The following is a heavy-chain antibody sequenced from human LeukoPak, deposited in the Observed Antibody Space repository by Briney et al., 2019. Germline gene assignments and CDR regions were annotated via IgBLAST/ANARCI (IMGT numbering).Heavy chain of an antibody. Sequence: GGSLRLSCAASGFTFSNYGMHWVRQGPGKGLEWMAVIWSDGSNKYYADSVRGRFTISRDNSKNTLYLQMNSLRAEDTAVYYCARVTMVAAASYNWFVPWGQGTLVTVSS. CDR1: GFTFSNYG. CDR3: ARVTMVAAASYNWFVP. J-gene: IGHJ5*02. D-gene: IGHD2-15*01. V-gene: IGHV3-33*01. CDR2: IWSDGSNK.